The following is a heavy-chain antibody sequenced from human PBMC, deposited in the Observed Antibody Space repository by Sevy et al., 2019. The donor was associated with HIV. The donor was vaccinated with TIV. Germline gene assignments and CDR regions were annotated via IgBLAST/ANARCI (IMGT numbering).Heavy chain of an antibody. CDR1: GGTFSSYA. V-gene: IGHV1-69*13. CDR3: ARDSRGASDFQH. Sequence: ASVNVSCKASGGTFSSYAISWVRQAPGQGLEWMGGIIPIFGTANYAQKFQGRVTITADESTSTAYMELSSLRSEDTAVYYCARDSRGASDFQHWGQGTLVTVSS. J-gene: IGHJ1*01. CDR2: IIPIFGTA.